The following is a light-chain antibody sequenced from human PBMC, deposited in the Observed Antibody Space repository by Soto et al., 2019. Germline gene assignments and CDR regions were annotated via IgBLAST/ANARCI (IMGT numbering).Light chain of an antibody. CDR2: GAS. J-gene: IGKJ5*01. V-gene: IGKV3-20*01. Sequence: EIVLTQSPGTLSLSPGERATLSCRASQSVSSSYLAWYQQKPGQAPRLLIYGASSRATGIPDRFSGSGSGTYFTITISRLAPEDFAVYYCQQYGSSPRITFGQGTRLEIK. CDR3: QQYGSSPRIT. CDR1: QSVSSSY.